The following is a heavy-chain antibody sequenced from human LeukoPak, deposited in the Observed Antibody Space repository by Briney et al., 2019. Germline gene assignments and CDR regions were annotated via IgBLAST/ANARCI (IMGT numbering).Heavy chain of an antibody. CDR3: ASFSYYDILTGYPPFDY. Sequence: SETLSLTCTVSGGSISSGSYYWSWIRQPAGKGLEWIGRIYTSGSTNYNPSLKSRVTISVDTSKNQFSLKLSSVTAADTAVYYCASFSYYDILTGYPPFDYWGQGTLVTVSS. V-gene: IGHV4-61*02. J-gene: IGHJ4*02. CDR2: IYTSGST. CDR1: GGSISSGSYY. D-gene: IGHD3-9*01.